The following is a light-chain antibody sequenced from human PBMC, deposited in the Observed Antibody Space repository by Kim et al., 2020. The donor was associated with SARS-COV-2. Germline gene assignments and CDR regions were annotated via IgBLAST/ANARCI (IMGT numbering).Light chain of an antibody. J-gene: IGKJ2*01. CDR1: QSILYNSNNKNY. CDR2: WAS. Sequence: DIVMTQSPDSLAVSLGERATINCKSSQSILYNSNNKNYLAWYQEKPGQPPKLLIYWASTRESGVPDRFSGSGSGTEFTLTISSLQAEDVAVYYCQQYYSTPYTFGRGTKLEIK. V-gene: IGKV4-1*01. CDR3: QQYYSTPYT.